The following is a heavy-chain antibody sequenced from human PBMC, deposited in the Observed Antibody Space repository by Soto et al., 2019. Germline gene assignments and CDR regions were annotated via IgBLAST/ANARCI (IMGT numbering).Heavy chain of an antibody. J-gene: IGHJ6*02. CDR2: LYNTGST. V-gene: IGHV4-59*01. Sequence: PSETKSLTSTVSGGTIRRYYWSWIRQPPGKGLEWIGYLYNTGSTIYNPSLKSRVTISVDTSKNQFSLKLNSVTAADTAVYYCARDLWGYCGTDCYPLDVWGQGTTVTVSS. D-gene: IGHD2-21*02. CDR1: GGTIRRYY. CDR3: ARDLWGYCGTDCYPLDV.